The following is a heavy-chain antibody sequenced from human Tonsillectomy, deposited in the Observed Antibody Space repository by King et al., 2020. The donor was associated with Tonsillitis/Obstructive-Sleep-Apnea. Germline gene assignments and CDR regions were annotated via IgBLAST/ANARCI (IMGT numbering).Heavy chain of an antibody. J-gene: IGHJ4*02. V-gene: IGHV4-34*01. CDR1: GGSFSGYY. CDR3: ARAGDSSSWYPNFDY. CDR2: INHSGST. D-gene: IGHD6-13*01. Sequence: VQLQQWGAGLLKPSETLSLTCAVYGGSFSGYYWSWIRQPPGKGLEWIGEINHSGSTNYNPSLKSRVTIAVDTSKNQFSLKLNSVTAATTAVYYCARAGDSSSWYPNFDYWGQGALVTVSS.